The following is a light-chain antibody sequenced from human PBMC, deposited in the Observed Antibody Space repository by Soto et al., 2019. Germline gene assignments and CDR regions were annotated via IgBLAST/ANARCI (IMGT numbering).Light chain of an antibody. V-gene: IGLV2-14*01. CDR3: SSYTTTNTFYV. CDR2: EVS. CDR1: TSDVGGYNF. J-gene: IGLJ1*01. Sequence: QSALTQPASVSGSPGQSITISCTGTTSDVGGYNFVSWYQQHPGKAPKLMISEVSNRTSGVSNRFSGSKSGNTASLTISGLQPEDEADYFCSSYTTTNTFYVFGTGTKLTVL.